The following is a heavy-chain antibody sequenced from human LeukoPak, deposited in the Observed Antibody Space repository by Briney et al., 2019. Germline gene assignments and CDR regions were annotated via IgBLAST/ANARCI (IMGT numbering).Heavy chain of an antibody. CDR3: ARAGIDYYDSSGYYPGY. V-gene: IGHV3-33*01. CDR1: GFTFSSYG. J-gene: IGHJ4*02. CDR2: IWYDGSNK. D-gene: IGHD3-22*01. Sequence: GGSLRLSCAASGFTFSSYGMHWVRQAPGKGLEWVAVIWYDGSNKYYADSVKGLFTISRDNSKNTLYLQMNSLRAGDTAVYYCARAGIDYYDSSGYYPGYWGQGTLVTVSS.